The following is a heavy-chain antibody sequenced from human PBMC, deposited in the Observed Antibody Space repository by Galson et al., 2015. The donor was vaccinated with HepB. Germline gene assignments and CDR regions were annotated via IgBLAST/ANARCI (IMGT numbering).Heavy chain of an antibody. V-gene: IGHV3-33*06. J-gene: IGHJ4*02. CDR2: TWYDGTDK. Sequence: SLRLSCAASGFSFGSYGMHWVRQAPGKGLEWVAVTWYDGTDKKYAETVKGRFTISRDNSKNTLYLQMNSVRVEDTAVYYCVKDRGMGSAWHVLEHWGQGALVTGSS. CDR3: VKDRGMGSAWHVLEH. D-gene: IGHD3-10*02. CDR1: GFSFGSYG.